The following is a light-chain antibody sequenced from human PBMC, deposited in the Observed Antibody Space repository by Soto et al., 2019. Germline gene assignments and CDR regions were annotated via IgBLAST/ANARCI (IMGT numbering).Light chain of an antibody. CDR3: QQYSNWPLT. V-gene: IGKV3-15*01. CDR2: GAS. CDR1: HSVSSN. J-gene: IGKJ4*01. Sequence: EIPITQAQATLSVSPEEGGTLSCVASHSVSSNLAWYQQKPGQAPRLLIFGASTRASGIPARFSASGSGTEFSLTISSLQSEDFAVYYCQQYSNWPLTFGGGTQVDIK.